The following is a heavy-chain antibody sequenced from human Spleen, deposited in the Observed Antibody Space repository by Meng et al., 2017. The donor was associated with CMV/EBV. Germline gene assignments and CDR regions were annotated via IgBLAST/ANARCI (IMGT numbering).Heavy chain of an antibody. CDR1: GYTFTSYY. J-gene: IGHJ5*02. V-gene: IGHV1-46*01. CDR3: ARGRIVVVIGSPEFDP. D-gene: IGHD2-21*01. CDR2: INPSGGST. Sequence: ASVKVSCKASGYTFTSYYMHWVRQAPGQGLEWMGIINPSGGSTSYAQKFQGRVTMTRDTSTSTVYMELSSLRSEDTAVYYCARGRIVVVIGSPEFDPWGQGTPVTVSS.